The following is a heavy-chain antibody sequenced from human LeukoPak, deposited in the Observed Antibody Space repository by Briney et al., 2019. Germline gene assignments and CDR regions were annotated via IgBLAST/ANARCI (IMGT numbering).Heavy chain of an antibody. V-gene: IGHV3-15*01. CDR2: IQSKTDGGTI. J-gene: IGHJ4*02. Sequence: GGSLRLSCAASGFSFSDAWISWVRQAPGEGLEWVGRIQSKTDGGTIDYAAPVKDRFTISKDDSKDTVHLQMNTLKTEDTAVYYCTTSRTATGEKNYWGQGTLVTVSS. CDR3: TTSRTATGEKNY. CDR1: GFSFSDAW. D-gene: IGHD7-27*01.